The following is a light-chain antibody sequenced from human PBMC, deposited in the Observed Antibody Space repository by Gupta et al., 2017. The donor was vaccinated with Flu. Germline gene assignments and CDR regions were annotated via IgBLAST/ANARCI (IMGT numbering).Light chain of an antibody. V-gene: IGKV1-33*01. CDR2: DAS. J-gene: IGKJ3*01. CDR3: QQYDNLLT. CDR1: QDISNY. Sequence: SPSSLSASVGDRVTITCQASQDISNYLNWYQQKPGKAPKLLIYDASNLETGVPSRFSGSGSGTDFTFTISSLQPEDIATYYCQQYDNLLTFGPGTKVDIK.